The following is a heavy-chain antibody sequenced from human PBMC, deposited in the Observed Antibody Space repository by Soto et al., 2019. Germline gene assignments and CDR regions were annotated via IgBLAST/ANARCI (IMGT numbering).Heavy chain of an antibody. CDR2: IYSGGST. D-gene: IGHD2-8*01. V-gene: IGHV3-53*01. CDR3: ARGGYCTNGVCYRGNWFDP. Sequence: LKRYCVDPGFTGSSKYMSWVRQAPGKGLEWVSVIYSGGSTYYADSVKGRFTISRDNSKNTLYLQMNSLRAEDTAVYYCARGGYCTNGVCYRGNWFDPWGQGTLVTVSS. J-gene: IGHJ5*02. CDR1: GFTGSSKY.